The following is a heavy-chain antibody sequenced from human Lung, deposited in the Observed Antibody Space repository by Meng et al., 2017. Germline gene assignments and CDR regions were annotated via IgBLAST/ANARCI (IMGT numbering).Heavy chain of an antibody. CDR3: ARGPTTMAHDFDY. D-gene: IGHD4-11*01. J-gene: IGHJ4*02. CDR2: INHSGST. Sequence: LLQHWGEGLLKPSGTLSLTCVVSGGSFSDYYWSWSRQPPGKGLEWIGDINHSGSTNYNPSLESRATISVDTSQNNLSLKLSSVTAADSAVYYCARGPTTMAHDFDYWGQGTLVTVSS. CDR1: GGSFSDYY. V-gene: IGHV4-34*01.